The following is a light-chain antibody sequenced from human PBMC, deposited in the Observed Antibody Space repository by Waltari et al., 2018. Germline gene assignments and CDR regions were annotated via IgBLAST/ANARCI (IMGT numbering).Light chain of an antibody. J-gene: IGLJ1*01. CDR3: CSYAGSYTFEV. V-gene: IGLV2-11*01. CDR1: SSDVGGYNY. CDR2: DVS. Sequence: QSALTQPRPVSGSPGQSVTISCTGTSSDVGGYNYVSWYQQHPGKAPKIMIYDVSKRPSGFPDRFSRSKSGNTASRTISGLQAEDEADYSCCSYAGSYTFEVFGTGTKVTVL.